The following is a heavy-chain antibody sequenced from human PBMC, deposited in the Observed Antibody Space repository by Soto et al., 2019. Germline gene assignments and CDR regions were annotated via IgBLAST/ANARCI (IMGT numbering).Heavy chain of an antibody. Sequence: QVQLVQSGAEVKKPGSSVKVSCKASGGTFSSYAISWVRQASGQGLEWMGGIIPIFGTANYAQKFQGRFTISTDASTSPDYMEVSILSSEDTAVYYCARGEEDSSAWYFDYWGQETLVTVSS. CDR1: GGTFSSYA. J-gene: IGHJ4*02. V-gene: IGHV1-69*01. CDR2: IIPIFGTA. D-gene: IGHD6-19*01. CDR3: ARGEEDSSAWYFDY.